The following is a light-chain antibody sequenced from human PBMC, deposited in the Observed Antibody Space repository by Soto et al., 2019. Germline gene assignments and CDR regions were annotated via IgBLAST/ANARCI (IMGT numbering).Light chain of an antibody. CDR1: QSVTSSY. J-gene: IGKJ1*01. CDR3: DQSGTSPWT. CDR2: GAS. Sequence: EIVLTQSPGTLSLSPGERATLSCRASQSVTSSYLGWYQQKPAQAPRLLISGASSRATGIPDRVSGSGSGTDFTLTISRLEPEDFAVYYCDQSGTSPWTFGQGTKVDIK. V-gene: IGKV3-20*01.